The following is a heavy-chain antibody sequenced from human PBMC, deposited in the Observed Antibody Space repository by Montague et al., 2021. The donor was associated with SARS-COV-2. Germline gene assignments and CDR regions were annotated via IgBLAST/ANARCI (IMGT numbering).Heavy chain of an antibody. D-gene: IGHD3-16*02. CDR1: GGSFSGYY. J-gene: IGHJ6*02. Sequence: SETLSLTCAVYGGSFSGYYWTWIRQPPGKGLEWIGGINHSGSTNYNPSLKSRVTISVDTSKNQFSLKLRSVTAADTAVYYCARGQPPRITFGGIISYGLDVWGQGTTVTVSS. V-gene: IGHV4-34*01. CDR2: INHSGST. CDR3: ARGQPPRITFGGIISYGLDV.